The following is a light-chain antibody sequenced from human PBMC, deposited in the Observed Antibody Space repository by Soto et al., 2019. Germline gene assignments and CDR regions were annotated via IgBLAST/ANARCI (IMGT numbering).Light chain of an antibody. CDR1: QSISGTY. Sequence: DTVLTQSPGTLSLRSGERATLSCRASQSISGTYLAWYQQKPGQSPRLLIYSASTRAPGIPDRFSGSGSGTDFTLTISRLEPEDFAVYYCQHYGSSPSTFGRGTKVDIK. CDR2: SAS. J-gene: IGKJ1*01. V-gene: IGKV3-20*01. CDR3: QHYGSSPST.